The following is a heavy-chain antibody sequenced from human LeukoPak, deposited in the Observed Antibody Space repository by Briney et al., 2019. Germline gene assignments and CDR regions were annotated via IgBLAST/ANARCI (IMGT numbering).Heavy chain of an antibody. J-gene: IGHJ4*02. Sequence: GGSLRLSCAASGFTFSSYAMSWVRQAPGKGLEWVSVISGSGGSTYSADAVKGRFTISRDNSKNTLYLQINSLRVEDTAFYYCARAAYCSGGSCYEDYWGQGTLVTVSS. D-gene: IGHD2-15*01. CDR2: ISGSGGST. CDR3: ARAAYCSGGSCYEDY. CDR1: GFTFSSYA. V-gene: IGHV3-23*01.